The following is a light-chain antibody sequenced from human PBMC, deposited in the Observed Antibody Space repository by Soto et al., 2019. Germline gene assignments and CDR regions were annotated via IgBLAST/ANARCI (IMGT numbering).Light chain of an antibody. J-gene: IGKJ5*01. CDR1: QSLSSGY. CDR2: AAS. V-gene: IGKV3-20*01. Sequence: IVLTQPPGTLSLSPGERATPSCNAXQSLSSGYLAWYQQKPGQAPRILIYAASSRATGIPDRFSVSGSGTEFTLTISSLQSEDFAVYFCQRYGSSPLITFGQGTRLEIK. CDR3: QRYGSSPLIT.